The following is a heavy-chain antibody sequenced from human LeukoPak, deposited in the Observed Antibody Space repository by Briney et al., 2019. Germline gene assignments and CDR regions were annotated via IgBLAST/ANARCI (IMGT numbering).Heavy chain of an antibody. CDR2: ISYDGSNK. J-gene: IGHJ4*02. V-gene: IGHV3-30*18. CDR3: AKDQEATGAADY. Sequence: GGSLRLSCAASGFTFSSYGMHWVRQAPGKGLEWVAVISYDGSNKYYADSVKGRFTISRDNSKNTLYLQMNSLRAEDTAVYYCAKDQEATGAADYWGQGTLVTVSS. CDR1: GFTFSSYG. D-gene: IGHD7-27*01.